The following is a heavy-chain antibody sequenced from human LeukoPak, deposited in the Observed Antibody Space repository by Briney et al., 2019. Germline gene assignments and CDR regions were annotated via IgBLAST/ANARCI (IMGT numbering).Heavy chain of an antibody. CDR2: IYGTGST. D-gene: IGHD4-17*01. V-gene: IGHV4-59*01. CDR3: ARSGDGDFARATYYYYYYGMDV. Sequence: KPSETLSLTCRVSGDYISRYYWSWIRQPPGKGLEWIGYIYGTGSTNYNPSLKSRVTISVDTSKNQFSLRLSYVTAADTAVYYCARSGDGDFARATYYYYYYGMDVWGQGTTVTVSS. J-gene: IGHJ6*02. CDR1: GDYISRYY.